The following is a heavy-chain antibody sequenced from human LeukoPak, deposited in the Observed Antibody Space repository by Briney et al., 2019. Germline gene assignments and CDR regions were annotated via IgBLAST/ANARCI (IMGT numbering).Heavy chain of an antibody. Sequence: PGGSLRLSCAASGFTSSSYAMHWVRQAPGKGLEWVAVMSYDGSNKYYADSVKGRVTISRDNSKNTLYLQMNSLRAEDTAVYYCARDSIAYCGGDCYSGPFDYWGQGTLVTVSS. D-gene: IGHD2-21*02. CDR2: MSYDGSNK. CDR3: ARDSIAYCGGDCYSGPFDY. J-gene: IGHJ4*02. CDR1: GFTSSSYA. V-gene: IGHV3-30-3*01.